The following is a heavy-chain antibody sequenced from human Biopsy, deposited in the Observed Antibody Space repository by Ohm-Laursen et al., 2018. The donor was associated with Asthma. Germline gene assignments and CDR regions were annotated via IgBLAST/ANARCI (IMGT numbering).Heavy chain of an antibody. D-gene: IGHD3-10*01. V-gene: IGHV1-18*01. CDR3: ARAVDYSHYYGIDV. Sequence: ASVKVSCKTSGYTFNSAGITWGRQAPGQGLEWMGWISVYNGNTKVAQKLQDRVTMITDTSTSAAYMELRSLRSDDTAVYFCARAVDYSHYYGIDVWGQGTTVTVS. CDR2: ISVYNGNT. CDR1: GYTFNSAG. J-gene: IGHJ6*02.